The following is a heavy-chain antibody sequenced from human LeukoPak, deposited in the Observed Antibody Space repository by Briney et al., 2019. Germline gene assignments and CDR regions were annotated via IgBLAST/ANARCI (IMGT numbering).Heavy chain of an antibody. Sequence: GGSLRLSCAASGFTFSSYSMNWVRQAPGKGLEWVSSISSSSSYIYYADSVKGRFTISRDNAKNSLYLQMNSLRAEDTAVYYCARVSPDSSGWLNWFDPWGQGTLVTVSS. D-gene: IGHD6-19*01. CDR2: ISSSSSYI. V-gene: IGHV3-21*04. CDR1: GFTFSSYS. J-gene: IGHJ5*02. CDR3: ARVSPDSSGWLNWFDP.